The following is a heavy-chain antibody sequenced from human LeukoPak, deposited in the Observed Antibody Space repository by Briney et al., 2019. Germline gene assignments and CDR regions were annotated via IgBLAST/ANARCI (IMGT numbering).Heavy chain of an antibody. J-gene: IGHJ3*02. Sequence: PSETLSLTCAVYGGSFSGYYWSWIRQPPGKGLEWTGEINHSGSTNYNPSLKSRVTISVDTSKNQFSLKLSSVTAADTAVYYCAKDRSHDILTGYSAFDIWGQGTMVTVSS. CDR2: INHSGST. CDR3: AKDRSHDILTGYSAFDI. V-gene: IGHV4-34*01. D-gene: IGHD3-9*01. CDR1: GGSFSGYY.